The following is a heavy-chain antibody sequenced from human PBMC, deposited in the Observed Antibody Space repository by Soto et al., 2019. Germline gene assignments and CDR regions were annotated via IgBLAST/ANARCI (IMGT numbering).Heavy chain of an antibody. CDR2: IIPILGIA. D-gene: IGHD6-6*01. V-gene: IGHV1-69*02. J-gene: IGHJ6*03. CDR3: ATKVEYSSPGHYYYYYYMDV. Sequence: QVQLVQSGAEVQKPGSSVKVSCKASGGTFSSYTISWVRQAPGQGLEWMGRIIPILGIANYAQKFQGRVTITADKSTSTAYMELSSLRSEDTAVYYCATKVEYSSPGHYYYYYYMDVWGKGTTVTVSS. CDR1: GGTFSSYT.